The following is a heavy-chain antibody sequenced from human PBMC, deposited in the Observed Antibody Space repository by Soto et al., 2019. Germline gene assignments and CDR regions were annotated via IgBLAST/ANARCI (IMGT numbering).Heavy chain of an antibody. CDR3: XXXTLTPWRYYGLEI. CDR2: ISGTGATS. CDR1: GFDSTEFA. D-gene: IGHD1-20*01. V-gene: IGHV3-23*01. Sequence: KLLQSGGGFVHPGGSLGLSCAASGFDSTEFAMSWVRQAPGKGLEWVSGISGTGATSYYADSVKGRFSISRDKSKNSVSLLMXXXXAXXTXXXXXXXXTLTPWRYYGLEIWGQGTTVTVS. J-gene: IGHJ6*02.